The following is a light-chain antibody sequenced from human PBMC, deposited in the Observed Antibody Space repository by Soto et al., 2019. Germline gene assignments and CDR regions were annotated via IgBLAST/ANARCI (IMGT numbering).Light chain of an antibody. CDR2: AAS. CDR3: QQSFSIPPLT. Sequence: EIVLTQSPGTLSLSPGDRATLSCRASQTISSTYLAWYQQKPGQAPRLLIYAASTRATGIPDRFSGSGSGTDFTLTISRLEPEDFATYYCQQSFSIPPLTFGGGTKVEIK. J-gene: IGKJ4*01. CDR1: QTISSTY. V-gene: IGKV3-20*01.